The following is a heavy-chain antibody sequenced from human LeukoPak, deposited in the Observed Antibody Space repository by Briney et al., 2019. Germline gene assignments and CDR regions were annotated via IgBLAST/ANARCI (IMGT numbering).Heavy chain of an antibody. D-gene: IGHD3-16*02. CDR3: AKDRGSYPYYFDY. J-gene: IGHJ4*02. V-gene: IGHV3-30-3*01. Sequence: GGSLRLSCAASGFTFSTYAMHWVRQAPGKGLEWVALISYDGTYEYYADSVKGRFTISRDNSKNTLYLQMNSLRAEDTAVYYCAKDRGSYPYYFDYWGQGTLVTVSS. CDR1: GFTFSTYA. CDR2: ISYDGTYE.